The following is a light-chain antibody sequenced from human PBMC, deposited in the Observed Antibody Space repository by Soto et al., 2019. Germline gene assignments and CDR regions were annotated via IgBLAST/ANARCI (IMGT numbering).Light chain of an antibody. CDR1: ENVRTF. CDR2: DAS. Sequence: EVVLTQSPATLSLSPGERATLSCRASENVRTFVDWYQQKPGQAPRLLIYDASNRATGIPARFSGSGSGTDFTLTISSLEPEDFAVYYCQQRSNWPPITFGQGTRLEIK. J-gene: IGKJ5*01. CDR3: QQRSNWPPIT. V-gene: IGKV3-11*01.